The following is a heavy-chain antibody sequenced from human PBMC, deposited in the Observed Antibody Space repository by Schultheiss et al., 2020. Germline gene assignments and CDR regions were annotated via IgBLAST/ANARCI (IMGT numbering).Heavy chain of an antibody. D-gene: IGHD2-2*01. CDR2: IYHSGST. V-gene: IGHV4-34*01. J-gene: IGHJ6*02. CDR1: GGSFSGYY. CDR3: ARERVVVVPAAMWFYYYGMDV. Sequence: SETLSLTCAVYGGSFSGYYWSWIRQPPGKGLEWIGEIYHSGSTNYNPSLKSRVTISVDKSKNQFSLKLSSVTAADTAVYYCARERVVVVPAAMWFYYYGMDVWGQGTTVTVSS.